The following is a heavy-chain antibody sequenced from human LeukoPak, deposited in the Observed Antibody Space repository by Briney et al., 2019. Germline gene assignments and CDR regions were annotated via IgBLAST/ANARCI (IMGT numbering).Heavy chain of an antibody. Sequence: PSETLSLTCTVSGGSISSYYWSWIRQPPGKGLEWIGYIYYSGSTSYNPSLKSRVTISVDTSKNQFSLKLSSVTAADTAVYYCARSTPIGDYYDSSGYYAYNWFDPWGQGTLVTVSS. V-gene: IGHV4-59*01. CDR2: IYYSGST. D-gene: IGHD3-22*01. J-gene: IGHJ5*02. CDR3: ARSTPIGDYYDSSGYYAYNWFDP. CDR1: GGSISSYY.